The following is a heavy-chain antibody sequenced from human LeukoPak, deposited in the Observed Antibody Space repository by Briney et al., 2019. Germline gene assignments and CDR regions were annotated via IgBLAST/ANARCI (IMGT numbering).Heavy chain of an antibody. Sequence: GGSLRLSCAASGFTFSSYSMNWVRQAPGKGLEWVSSISSSSSYIYYADSVKGRFTISRDNAKNSLYLQMNSLRAEDTAVYYCASDPSWFGPDDVWLDPWGQGTLVTVSS. V-gene: IGHV3-21*01. D-gene: IGHD3-10*01. J-gene: IGHJ5*02. CDR2: ISSSSSYI. CDR3: ASDPSWFGPDDVWLDP. CDR1: GFTFSSYS.